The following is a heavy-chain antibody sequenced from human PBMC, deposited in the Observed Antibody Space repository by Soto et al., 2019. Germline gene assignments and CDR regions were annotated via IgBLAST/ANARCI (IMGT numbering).Heavy chain of an antibody. CDR2: ISGSGGST. CDR1: GFTFSSYA. D-gene: IGHD3-22*01. CDR3: AKDQNYYDSSGYPFDY. Sequence: GGSLRLSCAASGFTFSSYAMSWVRQAPGKGLEWVSAISGSGGSTYYADSVKGRFTISRDNSKNTLYLQMNSLRAEDTAVYYCAKDQNYYDSSGYPFDYWGQGTLVTVSS. V-gene: IGHV3-23*01. J-gene: IGHJ4*02.